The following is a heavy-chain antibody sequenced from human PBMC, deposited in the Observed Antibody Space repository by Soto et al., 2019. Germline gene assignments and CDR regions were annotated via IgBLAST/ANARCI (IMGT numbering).Heavy chain of an antibody. Sequence: PSETLSLTCTVSGGSISSSSYYWGWIRQPPGKGLEWFGSIYYSGSTYYNPSLKSRVTISVDTSKNQFSLKLSSVTAADTAVYYCARDRDGYNYLDYWGQGTLVTVSS. CDR1: GGSISSSSYY. D-gene: IGHD5-12*01. CDR3: ARDRDGYNYLDY. CDR2: IYYSGST. V-gene: IGHV4-39*01. J-gene: IGHJ4*02.